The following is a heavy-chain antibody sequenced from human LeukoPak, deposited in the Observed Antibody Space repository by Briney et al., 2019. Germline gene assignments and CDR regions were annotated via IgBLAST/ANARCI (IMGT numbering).Heavy chain of an antibody. J-gene: IGHJ6*02. CDR1: GGSISSGVYY. CDR3: ARDPRGYGVGV. Sequence: SETLSLTCTVSGGSISSGVYYWSWIRQDPGKGLEWIGYIYYSGITYYNPSLKSRVTISLDTSRNQFSLRLSSVTAADTAVYYCARDPRGYGVGVWSQGTTVTVSS. D-gene: IGHD3-10*01. CDR2: IYYSGIT. V-gene: IGHV4-31*03.